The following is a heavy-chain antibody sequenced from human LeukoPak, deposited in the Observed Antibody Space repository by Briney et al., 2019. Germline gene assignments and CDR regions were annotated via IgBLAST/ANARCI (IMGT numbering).Heavy chain of an antibody. CDR1: GGTFSSYA. CDR3: ARTGGYCSSTSCYDWFDP. D-gene: IGHD2-2*01. Sequence: SVKVSCKASGGTFSSYAISWVRQAPGQGLEWMGGIIPIFGTANYAQKFQGRVTITTDESTSTAYMELSSLRSEDTAVYYCARTGGYCSSTSCYDWFDPWGQGTLVTVSS. V-gene: IGHV1-69*05. CDR2: IIPIFGTA. J-gene: IGHJ5*02.